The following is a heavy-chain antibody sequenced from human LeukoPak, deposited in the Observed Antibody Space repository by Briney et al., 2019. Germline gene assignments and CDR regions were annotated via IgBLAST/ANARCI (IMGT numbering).Heavy chain of an antibody. CDR1: GGSVSSGSYY. CDR2: IYYSGST. J-gene: IGHJ4*02. V-gene: IGHV4-61*01. D-gene: IGHD4-17*01. Sequence: SETLSLTCTVSGGSVSSGSYYWSWIRQPPGKGLEWIGYIYYSGSTNYNPSLKSRVTISVDTSKNQFSLKLSSVTAADTAVYYCARGPNDYGDHHDLDYWGQGTLVTVSS. CDR3: ARGPNDYGDHHDLDY.